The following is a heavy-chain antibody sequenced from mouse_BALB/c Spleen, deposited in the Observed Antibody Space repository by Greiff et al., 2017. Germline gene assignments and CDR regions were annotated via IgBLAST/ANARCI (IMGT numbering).Heavy chain of an antibody. J-gene: IGHJ3*01. CDR3: AREDYDYDGTY. V-gene: IGHV5-9-4*01. CDR1: GFTFSSYA. Sequence: EVQGVESGGGLVKPGGSLKLSCAASGFTFSSYAMSWVRQSPEKRLEWVAEISSGGSYTYYPDTVTGRFTISRDNAKNTLYLEMSSLRSEDTAMYYCAREDYDYDGTYWGQGTLVTVSA. D-gene: IGHD2-4*01. CDR2: ISSGGSYT.